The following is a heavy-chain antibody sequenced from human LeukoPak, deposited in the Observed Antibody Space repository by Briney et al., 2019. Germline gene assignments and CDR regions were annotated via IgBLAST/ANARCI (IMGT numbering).Heavy chain of an antibody. CDR3: ATANPTPRGINFDY. D-gene: IGHD3-10*01. J-gene: IGHJ4*02. CDR1: GGSISSGDYY. CDR2: INGGDYST. Sequence: PSETLSLTCTVSGGSISSGDYYWSWVRQPPGKGLQWLSSINGGDYSTYYADSVKGRFTISSDTSKNILYLQMNSLRTDDTAMYYCATANPTPRGINFDYWGQGTLVTVSS. V-gene: IGHV3-23*01.